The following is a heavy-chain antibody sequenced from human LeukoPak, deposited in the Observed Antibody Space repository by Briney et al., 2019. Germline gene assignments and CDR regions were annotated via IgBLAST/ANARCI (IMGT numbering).Heavy chain of an antibody. V-gene: IGHV3-33*01. D-gene: IGHD5-12*01. CDR3: ARLPDIGYSGYSGPSDY. Sequence: PGGSLRLSCAASGFTFSSYGMHWVRQAPGKGLEWVAVIWYDGSNKYYADSVKGRFTISRDNSKNTLYLQMNSLRAEDTAVYYCARLPDIGYSGYSGPSDYWGQGTLVTVSS. J-gene: IGHJ4*02. CDR1: GFTFSSYG. CDR2: IWYDGSNK.